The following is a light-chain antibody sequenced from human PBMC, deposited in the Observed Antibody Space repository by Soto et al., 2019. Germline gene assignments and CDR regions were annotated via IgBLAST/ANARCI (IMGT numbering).Light chain of an antibody. CDR3: QQCYSSPRT. CDR2: AAS. CDR1: QSISTY. J-gene: IGKJ1*01. V-gene: IGKV1-39*01. Sequence: DIQMTHSPSTLSASVGDRVTITCRASQSISTYLNWYQQKLGRAPTLLIYAASSLQSGVPSRFSGGGSGTDFTRTISSLQPEDFAMYFCQQCYSSPRTFGQGTKVEIK.